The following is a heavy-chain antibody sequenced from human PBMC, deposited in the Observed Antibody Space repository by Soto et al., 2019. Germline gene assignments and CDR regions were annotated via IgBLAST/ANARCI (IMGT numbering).Heavy chain of an antibody. CDR2: IYYSGST. Sequence: ASETLSLTCTVSGGSISSGDYYWSWIRQPPGKGLEWIGYIYYSGSTYYNPSLKSRVTISVDTSKNQFSLKLSSVTAADTAVYYCARGTLNYYDSSGSLRHFDYWGQGTLVTVSS. CDR3: ARGTLNYYDSSGSLRHFDY. V-gene: IGHV4-30-4*01. J-gene: IGHJ4*02. CDR1: GGSISSGDYY. D-gene: IGHD3-22*01.